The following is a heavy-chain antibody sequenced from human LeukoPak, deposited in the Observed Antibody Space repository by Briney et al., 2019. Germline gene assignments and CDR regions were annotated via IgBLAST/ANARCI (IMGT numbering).Heavy chain of an antibody. CDR3: ARCGKDGDYVQN. J-gene: IGHJ4*02. V-gene: IGHV4-31*03. CDR2: IYYSGST. D-gene: IGHD4-17*01. CDR1: GGSISSGGYY. Sequence: SETLSLTCTVSGGSISSGGYYWSWIRQHPGKGLEWIGYIYYSGSTYYNPSLKSRVTISVDTSKNQYSLKLSSVTATDTAVYYCARCGKDGDYVQNWGQGTLVTVSS.